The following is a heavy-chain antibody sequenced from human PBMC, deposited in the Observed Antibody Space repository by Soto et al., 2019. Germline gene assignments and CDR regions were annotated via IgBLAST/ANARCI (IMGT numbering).Heavy chain of an antibody. CDR3: ARGTALVVAANNDKDAFNF. J-gene: IGHJ3*01. D-gene: IGHD2-15*01. CDR2: INHSGST. CDR1: GGSFSGYY. V-gene: IGHV4-34*01. Sequence: SETLSLTCAVYGGSFSGYYWSWIRQPPGKGLEWIGEINHSGSTNYNPSLKSRVTISVDTSKNQFSLKLSTVTAADTAVYYCARGTALVVAANNDKDAFNFWGKGKMIT.